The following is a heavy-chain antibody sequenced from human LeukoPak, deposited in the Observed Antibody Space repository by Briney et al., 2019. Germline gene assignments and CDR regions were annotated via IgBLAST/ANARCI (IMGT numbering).Heavy chain of an antibody. CDR2: ISGSGTNT. CDR1: GFTVNTYA. Sequence: GGSLRLSCAASGFTVNTYAMSWVRQAPGKGLEWVSIISGSGTNTYYADSVKGRFTISRDNSKNTLYLQMNSLRAEDTAVYYCAKSFGPVIAAAGTGADWGQGTLVTVSS. CDR3: AKSFGPVIAAAGTGAD. D-gene: IGHD6-13*01. J-gene: IGHJ4*02. V-gene: IGHV3-23*01.